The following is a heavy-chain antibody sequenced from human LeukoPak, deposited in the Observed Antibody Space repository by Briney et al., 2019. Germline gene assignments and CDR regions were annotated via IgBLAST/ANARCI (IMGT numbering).Heavy chain of an antibody. D-gene: IGHD4-11*01. CDR2: INAGNGNT. Sequence: ASVKVSCKASGYTFTSYAMQWVRQAPGQRLEWMGWINAGNGNTKYSQKFQGRVTITRDASASTAYMELSSLRSEDTAVYYCARTMTTLAYYYGMDVWGQGTTVTVSS. V-gene: IGHV1-3*01. CDR1: GYTFTSYA. CDR3: ARTMTTLAYYYGMDV. J-gene: IGHJ6*02.